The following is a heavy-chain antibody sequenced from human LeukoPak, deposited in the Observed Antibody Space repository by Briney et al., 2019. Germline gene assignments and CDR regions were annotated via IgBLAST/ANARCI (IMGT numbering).Heavy chain of an antibody. Sequence: GGSLRLSCTASGFTFGDYAMSWVRQAPGKGLEWVGFISSKGYGGTSEYAASVKGRFIIARDDSESIAYLRLRCDDTEDTSVYYCSRIAVRGEGFDYWDQGTLVTVSS. J-gene: IGHJ4*02. D-gene: IGHD6-6*01. CDR2: ISSKGYGGTS. CDR1: GFTFGDYA. CDR3: SRIAVRGEGFDY. V-gene: IGHV3-49*04.